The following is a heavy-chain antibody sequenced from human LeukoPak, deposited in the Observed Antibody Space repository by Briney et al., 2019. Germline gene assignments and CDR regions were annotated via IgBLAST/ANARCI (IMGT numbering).Heavy chain of an antibody. CDR2: MNPNSGGT. D-gene: IGHD1-20*01. Sequence: ASVKVSCKASGYTFTSYDINWVRQATGQGLEWMGWMNPNSGGTNYAQKFQGRVTMTRDTSISTAYMELSRLRSDDTAVYYCAKGGITGTGYWGQGTLVTVSS. J-gene: IGHJ4*02. CDR3: AKGGITGTGY. CDR1: GYTFTSYD. V-gene: IGHV1-2*02.